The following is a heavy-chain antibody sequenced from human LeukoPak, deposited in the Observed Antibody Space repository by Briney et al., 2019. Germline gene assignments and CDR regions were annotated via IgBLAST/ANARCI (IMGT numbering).Heavy chain of an antibody. D-gene: IGHD2-21*01. CDR1: GFIFSDHY. CDR2: IKPKTDGETT. Sequence: GGSLRLSCAGSGFIFSDHYIDWVRQAPGKGLEWVGRIKPKTDGETTEYAAPVKGRFSISRDDSKNMLYLQMNSLKTEDTAVYYCITPLPYSAQGGQGTLVTVSS. J-gene: IGHJ4*02. CDR3: ITPLPYSAQ. V-gene: IGHV3-15*07.